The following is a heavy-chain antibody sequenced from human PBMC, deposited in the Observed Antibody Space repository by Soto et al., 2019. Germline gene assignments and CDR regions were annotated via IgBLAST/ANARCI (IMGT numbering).Heavy chain of an antibody. Sequence: QVQLVQSGAEVKKPGASVKVSCKASGYTFTSYGISWVRQAPGQGLEWMGWISAYNGNTNYAQKLQGRGTMTTDAPTSTAYMERRSLRADDTAGYYCARDWFGVDYWGQGTLVTVSS. D-gene: IGHD3-16*01. V-gene: IGHV1-18*01. CDR1: GYTFTSYG. J-gene: IGHJ4*02. CDR2: ISAYNGNT. CDR3: ARDWFGVDY.